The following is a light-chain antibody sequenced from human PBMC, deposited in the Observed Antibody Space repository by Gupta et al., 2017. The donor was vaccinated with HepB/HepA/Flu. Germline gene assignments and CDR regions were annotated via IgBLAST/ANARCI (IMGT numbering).Light chain of an antibody. Sequence: QSVLTQPPSVSAAPGQKVTISCSGSSSNIGNNYVHWYQQLPGPAPTLPISENNKRPSGIAARCSGSKYGTSATLGITGLQTGDEADYYCGTWDSSLSANWVFGGGTKLTVL. CDR2: ENN. CDR1: SSNIGNNY. V-gene: IGLV1-51*02. J-gene: IGLJ3*02. CDR3: GTWDSSLSANWV.